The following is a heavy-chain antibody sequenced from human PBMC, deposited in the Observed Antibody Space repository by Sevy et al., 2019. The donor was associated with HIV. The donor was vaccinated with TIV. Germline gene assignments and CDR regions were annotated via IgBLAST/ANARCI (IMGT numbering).Heavy chain of an antibody. CDR3: ARGGRITMIQDYFGP. D-gene: IGHD3-22*01. J-gene: IGHJ4*02. Sequence: SETLSLTCGVSGGSFSGYYWSWIRQSPGKGLEWIGEINYSGSTSYNPSFKSRVTISIDTSKNQLSLRLTSVTAADTAVYYCARGGRITMIQDYFGPWGQGTLVTVSS. CDR1: GGSFSGYY. V-gene: IGHV4-34*01. CDR2: INYSGST.